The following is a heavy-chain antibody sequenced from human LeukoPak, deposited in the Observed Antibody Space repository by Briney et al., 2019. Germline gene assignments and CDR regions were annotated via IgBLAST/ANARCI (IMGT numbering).Heavy chain of an antibody. V-gene: IGHV3-11*01. Sequence: GGSLRLSCAASGFTFSDYYMSWIRQAPGKGLEWVSYISSSGSTIYYADSVKGRFTTSRDNAKNSLYLQMNSLRVEDTAVYYCARAPTRSMAAAPQDYWGQGTLVTVSS. CDR2: ISSSGSTI. CDR1: GFTFSDYY. D-gene: IGHD6-25*01. CDR3: ARAPTRSMAAAPQDY. J-gene: IGHJ4*02.